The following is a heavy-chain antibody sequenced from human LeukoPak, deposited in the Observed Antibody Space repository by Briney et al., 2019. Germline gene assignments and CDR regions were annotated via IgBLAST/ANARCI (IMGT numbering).Heavy chain of an antibody. CDR3: ARMDSSGWYASYFDY. CDR2: IYPGDSDT. CDR1: GYSFTSYW. V-gene: IGHV5-51*01. Sequence: GESLQISCKGSGYSFTSYWIGWVRQMPGKGLEWMWIIYPGDSDTRYSPSFQGQVTISADKSISTAYLQWSSLKASDTAMYYCARMDSSGWYASYFDYWGQGTLVTVSS. D-gene: IGHD6-19*01. J-gene: IGHJ4*02.